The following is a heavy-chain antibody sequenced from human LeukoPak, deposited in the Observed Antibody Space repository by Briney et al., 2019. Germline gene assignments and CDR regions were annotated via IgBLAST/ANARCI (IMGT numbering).Heavy chain of an antibody. Sequence: GGSLRLSCAASGFTSSSYAMSWVRQAPGKGLEWVSAISGSGDSTYYADSVKGRFTISRDNSKNTLYLQMNSLRAEDTAVYYCAKCGLRYYDSMNDYWGQGTLVTVSS. J-gene: IGHJ4*02. CDR1: GFTSSSYA. CDR3: AKCGLRYYDSMNDY. V-gene: IGHV3-23*01. CDR2: ISGSGDST. D-gene: IGHD3-22*01.